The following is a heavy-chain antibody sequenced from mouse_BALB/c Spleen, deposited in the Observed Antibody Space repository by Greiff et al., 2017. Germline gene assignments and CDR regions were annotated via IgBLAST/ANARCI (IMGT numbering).Heavy chain of an antibody. CDR1: GYAFTNYL. D-gene: IGHD1-1*01. J-gene: IGHJ4*01. CDR2: INPGSGGT. V-gene: IGHV1-54*01. Sequence: QVQLQQSGAELVRPGTSVKVSCKASGYAFTNYLIEWVKQRPGQGLEWIGVINPGSGGTNYNEKFKGKATLTADKSSSTAYMQLSSLTSDDSAVYFCGRYGSSYDAMDYWGQGTSVTVSS. CDR3: GRYGSSYDAMDY.